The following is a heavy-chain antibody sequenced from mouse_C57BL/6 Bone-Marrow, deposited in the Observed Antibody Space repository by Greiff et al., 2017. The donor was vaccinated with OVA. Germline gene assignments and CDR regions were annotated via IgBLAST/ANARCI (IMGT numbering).Heavy chain of an antibody. CDR1: GYTFTDYY. V-gene: IGHV1-77*01. J-gene: IGHJ1*03. Sequence: VQLQQSGAELVKPGASVKISCKASGYTFTDYYINWVKQRPGQGLEWIGKIGPGSGSTYYNEKFKGKATLTADKSSSTAYMQLSSLTSEDSAVYFCASYYSNYYWYFDVWGTGTTVTVSS. CDR2: IGPGSGST. D-gene: IGHD2-5*01. CDR3: ASYYSNYYWYFDV.